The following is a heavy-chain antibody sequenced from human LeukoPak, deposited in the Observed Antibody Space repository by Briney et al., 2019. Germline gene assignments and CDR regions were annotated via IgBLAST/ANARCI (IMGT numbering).Heavy chain of an antibody. V-gene: IGHV1-46*01. CDR1: GYTFTSYN. D-gene: IGHD2-2*01. CDR3: ARDLGYCSSTSCYWGAFDI. Sequence: VASLSVSPMDSGYTFTSYNMHWVRQAPEQGKERMGIINPSGGSTSYAQKFQGRVTMTRDMSTSTVYMELSSLRSEDTAVYYCARDLGYCSSTSCYWGAFDIWGQGTIVTVSS. CDR2: INPSGGST. J-gene: IGHJ3*02.